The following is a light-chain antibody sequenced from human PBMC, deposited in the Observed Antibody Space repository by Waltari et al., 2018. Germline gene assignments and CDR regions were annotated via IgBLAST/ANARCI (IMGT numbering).Light chain of an antibody. J-gene: IGKJ2*01. CDR1: ESISIN. Sequence: TQSPATLSVSLGARVTPTCRASESISINLAWYQQKPGQTPRLIIHGASKRATGVPARFGGSGSRSEFTLIISSLQSEDIAVYYCHQYNNRPPYTFGQGTKLEIK. CDR2: GAS. V-gene: IGKV3-15*01. CDR3: HQYNNRPPYT.